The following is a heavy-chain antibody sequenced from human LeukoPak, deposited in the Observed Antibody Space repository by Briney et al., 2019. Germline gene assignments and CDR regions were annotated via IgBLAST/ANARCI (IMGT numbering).Heavy chain of an antibody. D-gene: IGHD2-2*01. J-gene: IGHJ4*02. V-gene: IGHV3-15*01. CDR2: IKSKTDGGTT. CDR3: ARDRGWVVPAAKNDY. CDR1: GFTFSNAW. Sequence: GGSLRLSCAASGFTFSNAWMSWVRQAPGKGLEWVGRIKSKTDGGTTDYAAPVKGRFTISRDDSKNTLYLQMNSLRAEDTVVYYCARDRGWVVPAAKNDYWGQGTLVTVSS.